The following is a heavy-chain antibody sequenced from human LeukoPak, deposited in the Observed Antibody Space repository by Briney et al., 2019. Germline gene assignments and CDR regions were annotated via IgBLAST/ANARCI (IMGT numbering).Heavy chain of an antibody. J-gene: IGHJ4*02. V-gene: IGHV4-38-2*02. CDR1: GYSISSGYY. Sequence: SETLSLTCTVSGYSISSGYYWGWIRQPPGKGLEWIGSIYHSGSTYYNPSLKSRVTISVDTSKNQFSLKLSSVTAADTAVYYCARGRLDYSGSYSWDYWGQGTLVTVSS. D-gene: IGHD1-26*01. CDR3: ARGRLDYSGSYSWDY. CDR2: IYHSGST.